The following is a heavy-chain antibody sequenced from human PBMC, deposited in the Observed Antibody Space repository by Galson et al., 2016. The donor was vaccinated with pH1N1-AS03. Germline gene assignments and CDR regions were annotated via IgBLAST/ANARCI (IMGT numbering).Heavy chain of an antibody. J-gene: IGHJ4*02. Sequence: SLRLSCAASGFTFSTYWMSWVRQAPGKGLEWVANMKQDESEKYYVGSVKGRFTIFRDNAKNSLYLQMNSLRAEDTALYFCVRDLDRASPGKGCDFWGEVTVVSVPS. V-gene: IGHV3-7*01. D-gene: IGHD3-10*01. CDR2: MKQDESEK. CDR3: VRDLDRASPGKGCDF. CDR1: GFTFSTYW.